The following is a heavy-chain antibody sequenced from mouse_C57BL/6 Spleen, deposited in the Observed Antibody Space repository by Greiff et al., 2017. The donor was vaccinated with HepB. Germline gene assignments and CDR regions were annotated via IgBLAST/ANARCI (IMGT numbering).Heavy chain of an antibody. V-gene: IGHV1-69*01. J-gene: IGHJ2*01. CDR3: AREGNYYGSRFFFDY. CDR2: IDPSDSYT. CDR1: GYTFTSYW. D-gene: IGHD1-1*01. Sequence: QVHVKQPGAELVMPGASVKLSCKASGYTFTSYWMHWVKQRPGQGLEWIGEIDPSDSYTNYNQKFKGKSTLTVDKSSSTAYMQLSSLTSEDSAVYYCAREGNYYGSRFFFDYWGQGTTLTVSS.